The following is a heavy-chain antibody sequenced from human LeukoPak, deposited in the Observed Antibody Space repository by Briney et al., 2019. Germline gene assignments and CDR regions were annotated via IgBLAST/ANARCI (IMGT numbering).Heavy chain of an antibody. J-gene: IGHJ5*02. CDR3: ARARVGTTSLSLDP. V-gene: IGHV3-74*01. CDR2: ISNDGTIS. CDR1: EFTFSIYW. Sequence: PGGSLRLSCAASEFTFSIYWMHWVRQAPGEGVVCVSYISNDGTISNYADSVKGRFTISRDNAQNMLYLQMNSLRVEDTAVYYCARARVGTTSLSLDPWGQGTLVTVSS. D-gene: IGHD1/OR15-1a*01.